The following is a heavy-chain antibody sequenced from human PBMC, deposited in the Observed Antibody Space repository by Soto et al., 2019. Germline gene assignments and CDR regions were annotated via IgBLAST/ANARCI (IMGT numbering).Heavy chain of an antibody. Sequence: GGSLRLSCAASGFTFSSYSMNWVRQAPGKGLEWVSSISSSSSYIYYADSVKGRFTISRDNAKNSLYLQMNSLRAEDTAVYYCARDRLWFGELFGAFDIWGQGTMVTVSS. CDR3: ARDRLWFGELFGAFDI. D-gene: IGHD3-10*01. V-gene: IGHV3-21*01. CDR2: ISSSSSYI. J-gene: IGHJ3*02. CDR1: GFTFSSYS.